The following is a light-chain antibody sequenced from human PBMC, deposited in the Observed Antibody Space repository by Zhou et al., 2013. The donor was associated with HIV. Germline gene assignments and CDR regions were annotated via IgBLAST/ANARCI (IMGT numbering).Light chain of an antibody. J-gene: IGKJ4*01. Sequence: IQMTQSPSTLSASVGDRVTITCRASQSISSWLAWYQQKPGKAPKLLIYKASSLESGVPSRFSGSGSGTEFSLTITALQPDDFATYFCQQYKTVPLTFGGGTRV. CDR2: KAS. V-gene: IGKV1-5*03. CDR3: QQYKTVPLT. CDR1: QSISSW.